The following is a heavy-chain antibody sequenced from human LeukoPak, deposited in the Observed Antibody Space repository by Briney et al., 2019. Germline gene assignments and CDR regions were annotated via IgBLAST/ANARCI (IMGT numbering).Heavy chain of an antibody. V-gene: IGHV3-30*03. CDR1: GFTFSSHS. D-gene: IGHD6-13*01. J-gene: IGHJ4*02. CDR3: ARGYLSSTRTDYFDF. Sequence: GGSLRLSCAASGFTFSSHSMHWVRQAPGKGLEWVAVISYDGSNTYYADSVKGRFTISRDNSKNTLYLQMNSLRAEDTAVYYCARGYLSSTRTDYFDFWGQGTLVTVSS. CDR2: ISYDGSNT.